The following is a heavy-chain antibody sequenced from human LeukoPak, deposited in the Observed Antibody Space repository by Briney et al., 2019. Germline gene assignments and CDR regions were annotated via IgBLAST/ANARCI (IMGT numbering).Heavy chain of an antibody. V-gene: IGHV1-69*01. CDR1: GGTFTIYA. J-gene: IGHJ5*02. D-gene: IGHD2-21*02. CDR2: IILIFGTA. Sequence: SVKVSCKASGGTFTIYAISWVRQAPGQGLELMGGIILIFGTANYAQKFQGRVTITADESTSTAYMELSSLRSEDTAVYYCARGGDGAWFDPWGQGTLVTVSS. CDR3: ARGGDGAWFDP.